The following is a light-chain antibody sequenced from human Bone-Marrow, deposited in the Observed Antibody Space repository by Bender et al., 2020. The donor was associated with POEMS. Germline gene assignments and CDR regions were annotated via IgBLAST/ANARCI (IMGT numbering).Light chain of an antibody. CDR1: GSNLGAGYD. J-gene: IGLJ2*01. CDR3: LSYDRTLSISI. Sequence: QSVLTQPPSMSGAPGQTVTISCTGSGSNLGAGYDVHWYLHRAGQAPRVLIYRNSNRPSGVPDRFSGSKSGTSASLAITGLQAEDEADYYCLSYDRTLSISIFGGGTRLTVL. V-gene: IGLV1-40*01. CDR2: RNS.